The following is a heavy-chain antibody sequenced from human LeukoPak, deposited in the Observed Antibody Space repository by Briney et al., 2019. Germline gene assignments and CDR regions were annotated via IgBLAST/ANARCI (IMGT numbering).Heavy chain of an antibody. CDR1: GYTLTELS. Sequence: ASVKVSCKVSGYTLTELSMHWVRQAPGKGLEWMGGFDPEDGETIYAQKFQGRVTMTEDTSTDTAYMELSSLRSEDTAVYYCATGYYDSSGHPYWGQGTLVTVSS. V-gene: IGHV1-24*01. D-gene: IGHD3-22*01. CDR2: FDPEDGET. CDR3: ATGYYDSSGHPY. J-gene: IGHJ4*02.